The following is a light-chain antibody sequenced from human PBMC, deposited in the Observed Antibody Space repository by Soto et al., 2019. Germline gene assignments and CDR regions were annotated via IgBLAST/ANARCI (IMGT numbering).Light chain of an antibody. Sequence: EIVLTQSPGTLSLSPGERATLSCRASQSVSSSYLAWYQQKPCQAPRLLIYGASSRATGIPDRFSGSGSGTVFTLTISRLEHDDFAVYYCQQYGSSPRTFGQGTRLEIK. CDR3: QQYGSSPRT. CDR1: QSVSSSY. CDR2: GAS. J-gene: IGKJ5*01. V-gene: IGKV3-20*01.